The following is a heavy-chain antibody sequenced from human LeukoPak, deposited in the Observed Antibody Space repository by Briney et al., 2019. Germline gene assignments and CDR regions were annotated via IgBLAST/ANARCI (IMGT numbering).Heavy chain of an antibody. Sequence: SVKVSCKASGGTFSSYAISWVRQAPGQGLEWMGGIIPIFGTANYAQKFQGRVTITADESTSTAYMELSSLRSEDTAVYYCARGGYSYGRYYYYYMDVWGKGTTVTISS. J-gene: IGHJ6*03. CDR3: ARGGYSYGRYYYYYMDV. CDR2: IIPIFGTA. V-gene: IGHV1-69*13. CDR1: GGTFSSYA. D-gene: IGHD5-18*01.